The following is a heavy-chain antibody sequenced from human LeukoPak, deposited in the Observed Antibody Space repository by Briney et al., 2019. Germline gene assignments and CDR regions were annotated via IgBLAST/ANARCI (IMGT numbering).Heavy chain of an antibody. CDR2: MNPNSGNT. D-gene: IGHD3-22*01. V-gene: IGHV1-8*01. CDR1: GYTFTSYD. CDR3: ARVVRNRYYYDSSGYYPFGY. J-gene: IGHJ4*02. Sequence: ASVKVSCKASGYTFTSYDINWVRQATGQGLEWMGWMNPNSGNTGYAQKFQGRVTMTRNTSISTAYMELSSLSSEDTAVYYCARVVRNRYYYDSSGYYPFGYWGQGTLVTVSS.